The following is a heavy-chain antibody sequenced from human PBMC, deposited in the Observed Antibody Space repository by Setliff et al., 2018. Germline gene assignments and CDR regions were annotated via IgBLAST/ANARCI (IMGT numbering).Heavy chain of an antibody. Sequence: PSETLSLTCAVSGASFSDYYWTWIRQSPGKGLEWVGEINHSGSTNYNPSLKSRVTMSVDTSKNQFSLRLTSVTAADMGVYYCATTTLGRYCSGGNCYFGYWGQGTLVTVSS. CDR2: INHSGST. D-gene: IGHD2-15*01. J-gene: IGHJ4*02. V-gene: IGHV4-34*01. CDR3: ATTTLGRYCSGGNCYFGY. CDR1: GASFSDYY.